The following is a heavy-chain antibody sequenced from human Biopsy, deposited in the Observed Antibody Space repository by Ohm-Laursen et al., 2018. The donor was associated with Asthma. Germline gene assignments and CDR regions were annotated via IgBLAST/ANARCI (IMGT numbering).Heavy chain of an antibody. CDR1: GFTFSSYG. V-gene: IGHV3-30*03. CDR3: ASQSSGPDFWSGYYYFDY. Sequence: RLSCTASGFTFSSYGMHWVRQAPGKGLEWVAVISYDGSNKYYADSVKGRFTISRDNSKNTLYLQMNSLRAEDTAAYYCASQSSGPDFWSGYYYFDYWGQGTLVTVSS. J-gene: IGHJ4*02. CDR2: ISYDGSNK. D-gene: IGHD3-3*01.